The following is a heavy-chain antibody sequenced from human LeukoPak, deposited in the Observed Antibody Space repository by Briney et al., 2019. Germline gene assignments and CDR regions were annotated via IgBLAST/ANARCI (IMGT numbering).Heavy chain of an antibody. CDR2: IYSAGAT. J-gene: IGHJ3*02. V-gene: IGHV3-53*01. CDR1: GFTVSDNY. CDR3: ARIEWERLGRAFDI. Sequence: GGSLRLSCAASGFTVSDNYMTWVRQAPGEGLEWVSSIYSAGATHYAESVKGRFTISRDNSKNTLYLQMNSLRAEDTAVYYCARIEWERLGRAFDIWGQGTMVTVSS. D-gene: IGHD1-26*01.